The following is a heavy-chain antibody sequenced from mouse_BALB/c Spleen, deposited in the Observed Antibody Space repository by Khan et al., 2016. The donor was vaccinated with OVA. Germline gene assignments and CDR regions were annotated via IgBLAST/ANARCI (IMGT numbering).Heavy chain of an antibody. Sequence: QVQLQQSGAEQAKPGASVKMSCKTSGYTFSSYWMHWVKQRPGQGLEWIGYINPTSGYTEYNEKFKDKATLSADKSSSTAYMHLTSLTSEDSAVYYCARDRIDYWGQGTTLTVSS. CDR3: ARDRIDY. CDR2: INPTSGYT. J-gene: IGHJ2*01. V-gene: IGHV1-7*01. CDR1: GYTFSSYW.